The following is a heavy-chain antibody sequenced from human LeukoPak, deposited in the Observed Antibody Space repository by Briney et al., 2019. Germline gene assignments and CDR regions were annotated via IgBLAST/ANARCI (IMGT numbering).Heavy chain of an antibody. D-gene: IGHD2-21*01. CDR3: AREAYCGGDCYSDY. Sequence: GGSLRLSCAASGFTFSSYAMSWVRQAPGKGLEWVSSISSSSSYIYYADSVKGRFTISRDNAKNSLYLQMNSLRAEDTAVYYCAREAYCGGDCYSDYWGQGTLVTVSS. J-gene: IGHJ4*02. CDR1: GFTFSSYA. CDR2: ISSSSSYI. V-gene: IGHV3-21*01.